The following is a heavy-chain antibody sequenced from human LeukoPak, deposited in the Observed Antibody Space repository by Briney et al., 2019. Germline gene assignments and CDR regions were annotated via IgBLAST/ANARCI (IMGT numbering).Heavy chain of an antibody. J-gene: IGHJ4*02. D-gene: IGHD3-10*01. CDR3: ARGQTNRLLWVGELVSNINPFDY. CDR1: GYTFSRNG. V-gene: IGHV1-18*04. Sequence: AAVKVSRKAAGYTFSRNGISWVRQAPGQGLEWMGWISVYSGHTKNAQKVQGRVTMSTDTSTSTVYMELRSLISDDTGVYYCARGQTNRLLWVGELVSNINPFDYWGQGTLVTVS. CDR2: ISVYSGHT.